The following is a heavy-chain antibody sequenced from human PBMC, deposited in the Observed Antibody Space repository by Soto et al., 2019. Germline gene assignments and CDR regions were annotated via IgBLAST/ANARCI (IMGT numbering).Heavy chain of an antibody. V-gene: IGHV3-64*01. CDR2: SSSNGVGT. D-gene: IGHD6-6*01. CDR1: GFTLSGYA. Sequence: EVQLAESGGGLAQPGGSLRLSCAASGFTLSGYAMDCVRQAPGKGLEYVSGSSSNGVGTYYANSVQGRFTISRDNSKNTVYLQMGSLSPEDMAVYYCARRARPDFYYMDVWGKGTTVTVSS. J-gene: IGHJ6*03. CDR3: ARRARPDFYYMDV.